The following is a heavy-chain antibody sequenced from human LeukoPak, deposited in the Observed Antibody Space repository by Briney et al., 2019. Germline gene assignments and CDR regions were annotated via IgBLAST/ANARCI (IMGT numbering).Heavy chain of an antibody. V-gene: IGHV1-2*02. J-gene: IGHJ4*02. CDR2: INPNSGDT. D-gene: IGHD6-13*01. CDR3: ARLAIAAGFDY. CDR1: GYTFTGYY. Sequence: ASVKVSCKASGYTFTGYYMHWVRQAPGQGLEWMGWINPNSGDTNYAQKFQGRVTMTRDTSISTAYMELSRLRSDDTAVYYCARLAIAAGFDYWGQGTLVTVSS.